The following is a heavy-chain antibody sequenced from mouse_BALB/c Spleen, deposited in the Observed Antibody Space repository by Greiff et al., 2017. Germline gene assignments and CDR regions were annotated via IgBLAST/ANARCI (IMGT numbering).Heavy chain of an antibody. Sequence: VESGGGLVKPGGSLKLSCAASGFTFSDYYMYWVRQTPEKRLEWVATISDGGSYTSYPDSVKGRFTISRVNAKNNLYLQMSSLKSEDTAMYYCARGGTTAYWYFDVWGAGTTVTVSS. CDR2: ISDGGSYT. V-gene: IGHV5-4*02. CDR1: GFTFSDYY. J-gene: IGHJ1*01. D-gene: IGHD1-2*01. CDR3: ARGGTTAYWYFDV.